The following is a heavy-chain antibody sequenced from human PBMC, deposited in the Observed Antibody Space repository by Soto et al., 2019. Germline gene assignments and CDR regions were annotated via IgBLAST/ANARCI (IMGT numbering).Heavy chain of an antibody. CDR1: GFTFINAW. CDR3: TTFWYNWKRGTPDVY. Sequence: PGGSLRLSCAASGFTFINAWMSWVLQAPGKGLEWVGRIKSKTDGGTTDYAAPVKGRFTISRDDSKNTLYLQMNSLKTEDTAVYYCTTFWYNWKRGTPDVYWCQGTLVSV. CDR2: IKSKTDGGTT. V-gene: IGHV3-15*01. J-gene: IGHJ4*02. D-gene: IGHD1-20*01.